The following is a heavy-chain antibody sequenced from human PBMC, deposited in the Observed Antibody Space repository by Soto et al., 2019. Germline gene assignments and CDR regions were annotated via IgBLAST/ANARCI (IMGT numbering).Heavy chain of an antibody. Sequence: SGPTLVKPTQTLTLTCTLSGVSLSTSGVGVGWIRQPPGKALEWLALIYWDDDKRYNPSLKRRLTITKDTSKNLVVLTMTNMDPVDTATYYCAHGGGCSGGSCPGVYFDYWGQGTLVTVSS. V-gene: IGHV2-5*02. D-gene: IGHD2-15*01. J-gene: IGHJ4*02. CDR3: AHGGGCSGGSCPGVYFDY. CDR2: IYWDDDK. CDR1: GVSLSTSGVG.